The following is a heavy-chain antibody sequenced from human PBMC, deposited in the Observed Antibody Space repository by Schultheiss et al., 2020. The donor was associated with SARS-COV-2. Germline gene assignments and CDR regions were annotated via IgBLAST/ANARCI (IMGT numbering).Heavy chain of an antibody. Sequence: ASVKVSCKASGYTFTSYDINWVRQATGQGLEWMGWMNPNSGGTNYAQKFQGRVTMTRDTSISTAYMELSRLRSDDTAVYYCARVRIVVVPAAMGYYYYGMDVWGQGTTVTVSS. D-gene: IGHD2-2*01. J-gene: IGHJ6*02. CDR1: GYTFTSYD. CDR3: ARVRIVVVPAAMGYYYYGMDV. CDR2: MNPNSGGT. V-gene: IGHV1-2*02.